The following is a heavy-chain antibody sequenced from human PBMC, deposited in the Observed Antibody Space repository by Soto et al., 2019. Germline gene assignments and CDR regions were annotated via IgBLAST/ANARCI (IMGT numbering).Heavy chain of an antibody. CDR3: AKNYGSGSYYQPLGY. Sequence: SETLSLTCTVSGGSISSGGYYWSWIRQHPGKGLEWIGYIYYSGSTYYNPSLKSRVTISVDTSKNQFSLKLSSVTAADTAVYYCAKNYGSGSYYQPLGYWGQGTLVTVPS. J-gene: IGHJ4*02. CDR2: IYYSGST. CDR1: GGSISSGGYY. D-gene: IGHD3-10*01. V-gene: IGHV4-31*03.